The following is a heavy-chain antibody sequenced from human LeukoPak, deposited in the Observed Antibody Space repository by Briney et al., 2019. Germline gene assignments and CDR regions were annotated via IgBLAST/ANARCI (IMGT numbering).Heavy chain of an antibody. CDR1: GGSISSGDYY. J-gene: IGHJ4*02. Sequence: SETLSLTCTVSGGSISSGDYYWSWIRQPPGKGLEWIGYIYHSGSTYYNPSLKSRVTISVDGSKNQFSLKLSSVTAADTAVYYCARAGATYYYDSSGYYTTPTTFDYWGQGTLVTVSS. CDR2: IYHSGST. CDR3: ARAGATYYYDSSGYYTTPTTFDY. D-gene: IGHD3-22*01. V-gene: IGHV4-30-2*01.